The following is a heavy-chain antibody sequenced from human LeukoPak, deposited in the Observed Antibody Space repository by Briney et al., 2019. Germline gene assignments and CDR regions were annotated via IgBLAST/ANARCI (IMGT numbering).Heavy chain of an antibody. Sequence: ASVKVSCKASGYTFTTYGISWVRQGPGQGLEWMGWISGYNGNTNYAQNFQGRVTMTTDTSTSTAYMEMRSLRYDDTAVYYCARVMLRGGQDALDIWGLGTMVTVSS. CDR3: ARVMLRGGQDALDI. D-gene: IGHD3-10*02. J-gene: IGHJ3*02. CDR2: ISGYNGNT. CDR1: GYTFTTYG. V-gene: IGHV1-18*01.